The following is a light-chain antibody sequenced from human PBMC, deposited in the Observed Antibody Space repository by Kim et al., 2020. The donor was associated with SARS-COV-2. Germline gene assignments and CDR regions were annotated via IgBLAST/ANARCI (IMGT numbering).Light chain of an antibody. CDR1: SLGSYY. Sequence: VQITCQWESLGSYYPSWSQQTPGKAPVLVSYGKNNRPSGIPDRLSGSSSGNTASLTITGAQAEDEADYYCNSRDSSGNHWVFGGGTQLTVL. J-gene: IGLJ3*02. CDR2: GKN. CDR3: NSRDSSGNHWV. V-gene: IGLV3-19*01.